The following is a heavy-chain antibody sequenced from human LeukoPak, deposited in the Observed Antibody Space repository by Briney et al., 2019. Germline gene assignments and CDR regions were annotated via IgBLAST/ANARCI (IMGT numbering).Heavy chain of an antibody. CDR2: IYYSGST. J-gene: IGHJ6*03. CDR3: ARRIKKAAPPPINYYYYYMDV. Sequence: SETLSLTCTVSGGSISSYYWSWIRQPPGKGLEWIGYIYYSGSTNYNPSLKSRVTISVDTSKNQFSLKLSSVTAADTAVYYCARRIKKAAPPPINYYYYYMDVWGKGTTVTVSS. CDR1: GGSISSYY. D-gene: IGHD6-6*01. V-gene: IGHV4-59*08.